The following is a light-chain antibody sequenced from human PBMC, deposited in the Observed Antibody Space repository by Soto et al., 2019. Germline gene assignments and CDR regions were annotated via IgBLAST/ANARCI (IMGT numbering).Light chain of an antibody. CDR2: YDS. Sequence: SYELTQPPSVSVAPGKTARITRGGNNIGSKSVHWYQQKPGQAPVLVIYYDSDRPSGIPERFSGSNSGNTATLTISRVEAGDEADYYCQVWDSSSDRYVVFGGGTKLTVL. V-gene: IGLV3-21*04. CDR3: QVWDSSSDRYVV. CDR1: NIGSKS. J-gene: IGLJ2*01.